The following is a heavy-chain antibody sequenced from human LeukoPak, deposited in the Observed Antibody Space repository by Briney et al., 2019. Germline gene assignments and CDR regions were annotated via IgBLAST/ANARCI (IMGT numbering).Heavy chain of an antibody. CDR3: ARGSRWLQLNY. CDR2: IYYSGST. J-gene: IGHJ4*02. D-gene: IGHD5-12*01. V-gene: IGHV4-31*03. CDR1: GGSISSGGYY. Sequence: SQTLSLTCTVSGGSISSGGYYWSWIRQHPGKGLEWIGYIYYSGSTYYNPSLKSRVTISVGTSKNRFSLKLSSVTAADTAVYYCARGSRWLQLNYWGQGTLVTVSS.